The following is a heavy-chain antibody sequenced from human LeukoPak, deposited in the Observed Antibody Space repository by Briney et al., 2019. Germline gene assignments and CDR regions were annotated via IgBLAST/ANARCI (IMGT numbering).Heavy chain of an antibody. V-gene: IGHV3-66*04. Sequence: PGGSLRLSCAASGFTASSNYMIWVRQAPGKGLEWVSVIYSGGDTYYADSVKGRFTISRDNSKNTVYLQVNSLRAEDTAVYYCARRSTVTRDVDIWGQGTMVTVSS. CDR2: IYSGGDT. CDR1: GFTASSNY. D-gene: IGHD4-17*01. CDR3: ARRSTVTRDVDI. J-gene: IGHJ3*02.